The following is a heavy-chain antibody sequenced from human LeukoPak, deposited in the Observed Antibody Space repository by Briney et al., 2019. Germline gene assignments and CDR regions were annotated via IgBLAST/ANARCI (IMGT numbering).Heavy chain of an antibody. D-gene: IGHD6-19*01. CDR3: ARAPGGGWYTLGYYYGMDV. CDR2: ISSTGSTI. J-gene: IGHJ6*02. Sequence: GGCLRLSCSASGFTFSSYEMNWVRQAPAKGLEWDSYISSTGSTIYYADSVKGRFTISRDNAKNSLYLQMNSLRAEDTAVYYCARAPGGGWYTLGYYYGMDVWGQGTTVTVSS. CDR1: GFTFSSYE. V-gene: IGHV3-48*03.